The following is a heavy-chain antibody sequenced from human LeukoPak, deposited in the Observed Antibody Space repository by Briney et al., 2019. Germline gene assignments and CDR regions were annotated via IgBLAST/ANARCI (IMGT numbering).Heavy chain of an antibody. CDR1: GYTFTSYG. D-gene: IGHD3-3*01. J-gene: IGHJ6*02. CDR3: ARELRDYDFWGGKDYYYGMDV. V-gene: IGHV1-18*01. Sequence: ASVKVSCKASGYTFTSYGISWVRQAPGQGLEWMGWISAYNGNTNYAQKLQGRVTMTTDTSTSTAYMELRSLRSDDTAVYYCARELRDYDFWGGKDYYYGMDVWGQGTTVTVSS. CDR2: ISAYNGNT.